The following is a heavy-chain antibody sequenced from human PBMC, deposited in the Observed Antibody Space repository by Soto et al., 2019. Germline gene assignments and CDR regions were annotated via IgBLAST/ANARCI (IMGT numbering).Heavy chain of an antibody. D-gene: IGHD2-21*02. CDR2: INPNSGGT. CDR3: ARGGAASCGGDCYRGFEY. J-gene: IGHJ4*02. CDR1: GYTFTDYY. V-gene: IGHV1-2*04. Sequence: QVQLVQSGAEVKKPGASVKVSCKASGYTFTDYYLHWVRQAPGQGLEWMGWINPNSGGTKYAQKFQGWVTMTRDTSMRTAYMELSRLTSDDTAVYYCARGGAASCGGDCYRGFEYWGQGTMVTVSS.